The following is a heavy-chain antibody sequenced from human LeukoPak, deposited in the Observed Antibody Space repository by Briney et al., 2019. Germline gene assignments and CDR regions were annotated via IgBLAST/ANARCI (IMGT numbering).Heavy chain of an antibody. CDR2: INPSGGST. Sequence: ASVKVSCKASGYTFTSYYMHWVRQAPGQGLEWMGIINPSGGSTSYARKFQGRVTMTRDTSTGTVYMELSSLRSEDTAVYYCARDPSTVRGLHYFDYWGQGTLVTVSS. J-gene: IGHJ4*02. CDR3: ARDPSTVRGLHYFDY. D-gene: IGHD3-10*01. V-gene: IGHV1-46*01. CDR1: GYTFTSYY.